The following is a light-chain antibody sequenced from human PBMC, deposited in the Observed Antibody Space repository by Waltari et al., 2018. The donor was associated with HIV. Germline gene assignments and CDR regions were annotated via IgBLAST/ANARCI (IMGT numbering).Light chain of an antibody. Sequence: EIVLTQSPGTLSLSPGERATLSCRASQSVTSSFLSWYQQKPGQAPRLLIYGASSRATGIPDRFSGGGSGTDFTLTISRLEPEDFAVYYCQQYGSSPLTFSGGTKVDIK. CDR2: GAS. CDR3: QQYGSSPLT. J-gene: IGKJ4*01. V-gene: IGKV3-20*01. CDR1: QSVTSSF.